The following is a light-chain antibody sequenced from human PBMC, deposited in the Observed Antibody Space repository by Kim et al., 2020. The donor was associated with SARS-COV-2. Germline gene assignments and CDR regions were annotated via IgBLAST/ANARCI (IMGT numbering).Light chain of an antibody. CDR1: SSNVGSSV. V-gene: IGLV1-44*01. Sequence: QSVLTQPPSASGTPGQRITISCSGSSSNVGSSVVSWYHHLPGAAPKLLIFSDDQLSSGVPERFSGSKSGTSASLDISGLQSEDEGDYYCGAWDDTLNGPVFGGGTQLTVL. J-gene: IGLJ3*02. CDR3: GAWDDTLNGPV. CDR2: SDD.